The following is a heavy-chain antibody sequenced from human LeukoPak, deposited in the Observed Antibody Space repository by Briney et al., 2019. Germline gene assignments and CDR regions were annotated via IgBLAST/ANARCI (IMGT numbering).Heavy chain of an antibody. D-gene: IGHD3-3*01. V-gene: IGHV1-2*02. J-gene: IGHJ3*02. CDR2: INPNSGGT. CDR1: GYTFTGYY. Sequence: GASVKVSCKASGYTFTGYYMHWVRQAPGQGLEWMGWINPNSGGTNYAQKFQGRVTMTRGTSISTAYMELSRLRSDDTAVYYCARDITIFGVGPDAFDIWGQGTMVTVSS. CDR3: ARDITIFGVGPDAFDI.